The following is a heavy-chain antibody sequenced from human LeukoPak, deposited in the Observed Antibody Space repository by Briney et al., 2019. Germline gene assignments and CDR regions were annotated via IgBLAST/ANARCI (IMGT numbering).Heavy chain of an antibody. V-gene: IGHV4-39*01. D-gene: IGHD3-22*01. CDR3: ARHAYYYESSGYFYPFHY. CDR1: GDSISTSSYY. Sequence: SETLSLTCTVSGDSISTSSYYWGWIRQPPGKEPEWIGTLNYGGSTYYNPSLKTRVTISVDTSKNQFSLRLHSVTAADTAVYYCARHAYYYESSGYFYPFHYWGQGTLLTVSS. CDR2: LNYGGST. J-gene: IGHJ4*02.